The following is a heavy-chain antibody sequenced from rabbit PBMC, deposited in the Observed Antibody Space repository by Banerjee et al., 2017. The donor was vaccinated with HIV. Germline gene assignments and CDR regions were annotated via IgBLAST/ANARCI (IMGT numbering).Heavy chain of an antibody. CDR1: GFDFSSYG. J-gene: IGHJ6*01. CDR2: IYNGDGST. V-gene: IGHV1S47*01. D-gene: IGHD4-1*01. CDR3: ARISGWGGDL. Sequence: QEQLVESGGGLVQPGGSLKLSCKASGFDFSSYGVSWVRQAPGKGLEWIGCIYNGDGSTYYASWAKGRFTISKTSWTTVTLQMTSLTAADTATYFCARISGWGGDLWGQGTLVTVS.